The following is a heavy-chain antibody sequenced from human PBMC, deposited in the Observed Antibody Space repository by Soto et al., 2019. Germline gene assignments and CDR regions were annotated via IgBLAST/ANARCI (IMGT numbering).Heavy chain of an antibody. D-gene: IGHD3-10*01. Sequence: GASVKVSCQASGGTVSSYAITWVRQAPGKGLEWMGVFIPIFDSAHYAPKFQGRLTITADESTSTAYMELSGLTSEDTAIYYCARDVSSDTTGFRGYDLWGQGTQVTVSS. J-gene: IGHJ4*02. V-gene: IGHV1-69*13. CDR1: GGTVSSYA. CDR2: FIPIFDSA. CDR3: ARDVSSDTTGFRGYDL.